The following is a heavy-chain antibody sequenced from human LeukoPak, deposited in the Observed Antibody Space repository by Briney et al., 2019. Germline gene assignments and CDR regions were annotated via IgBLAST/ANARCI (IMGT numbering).Heavy chain of an antibody. CDR1: GGTFSSYA. CDR3: ARHADYSYDAN. D-gene: IGHD5-18*01. J-gene: IGHJ4*02. CDR2: IIPIFGTA. V-gene: IGHV1-69*05. Sequence: EASVKVSCKASGGTFSSYAISWVRQATGQGLEWMGGIIPIFGTANYAQKFQGRVTITTDESTSTAYMELSSLRSEDTAVYYCARHADYSYDANWGQGTLVTVSS.